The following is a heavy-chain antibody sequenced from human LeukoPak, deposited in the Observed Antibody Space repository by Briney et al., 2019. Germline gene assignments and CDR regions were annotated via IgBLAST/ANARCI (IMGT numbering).Heavy chain of an antibody. Sequence: SSETLSLTCTVSGGSISSYYWSWIRQPPGKGLEWIGYIYYSGSTNYNPSLKSRVTISVDTSKNQFSLKLSSVTAADTAVYYCARHHDYPDYWGQGTLVTVSS. CDR1: GGSISSYY. J-gene: IGHJ4*02. CDR3: ARHHDYPDY. CDR2: IYYSGST. V-gene: IGHV4-59*08.